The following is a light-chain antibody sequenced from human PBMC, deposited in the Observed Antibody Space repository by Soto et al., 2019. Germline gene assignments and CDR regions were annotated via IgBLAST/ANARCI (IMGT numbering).Light chain of an antibody. J-gene: IGKJ3*01. CDR2: EAS. Sequence: DIQMTQSPSSLSASVGDRVTITCQASQDINNFLNWYQQKPGKAPKRMIYEASNLQTGVTSRFRVSGTVTHYTFTITSLQPEDAPTYFCQQYENLTPVTFGPGTKGDSK. CDR1: QDINNF. V-gene: IGKV1-33*01. CDR3: QQYENLTPVT.